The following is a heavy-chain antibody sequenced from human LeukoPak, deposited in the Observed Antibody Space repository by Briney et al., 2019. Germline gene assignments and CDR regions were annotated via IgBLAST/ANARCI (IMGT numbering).Heavy chain of an antibody. D-gene: IGHD1-1*01. CDR3: AGTLTRGYYYYYMDV. V-gene: IGHV4-4*07. CDR1: GGSISSYY. J-gene: IGHJ6*03. Sequence: SETLSLTCTVSGGSISSYYWSWIRQPAGKGPEWIGRIYTSGSTNYNPSLKSRVTMSVDTSKNQFSLKLSSVTAADTAVYYCAGTLTRGYYYYYMDVWGKGTTVTVSS. CDR2: IYTSGST.